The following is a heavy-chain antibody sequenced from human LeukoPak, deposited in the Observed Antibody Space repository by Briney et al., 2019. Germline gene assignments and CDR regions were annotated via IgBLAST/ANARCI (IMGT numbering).Heavy chain of an antibody. V-gene: IGHV3-11*04. CDR1: GFSVSNTY. CDR2: ISTSATRL. CDR3: AREMKTSRFDP. Sequence: PGGSLRLSCAASGFSVSNTYMTWVRQAPGKGLEWVSYISTSATRLDYADSVKGRFTISRDNARNSLYLQMDSLRAEDTAVYYCAREMKTSRFDPWGQGTLVTVSS. J-gene: IGHJ5*02. D-gene: IGHD2-2*01.